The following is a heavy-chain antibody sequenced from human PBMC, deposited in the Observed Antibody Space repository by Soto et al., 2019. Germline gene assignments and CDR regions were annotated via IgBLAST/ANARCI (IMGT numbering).Heavy chain of an antibody. J-gene: IGHJ4*02. CDR1: GYTFIGYY. V-gene: IGHV1-2*02. Sequence: ASVKVSCKASGYTFIGYYMHWVRQAPGQGLEWMGWINPNSGDTNYARKFQGRVTMTRDTSISTAYTELSRLRFDDTAVYYCARARTNYYNTSDYDFSGQGTLVTVSS. D-gene: IGHD3-22*01. CDR3: ARARTNYYNTSDYDF. CDR2: INPNSGDT.